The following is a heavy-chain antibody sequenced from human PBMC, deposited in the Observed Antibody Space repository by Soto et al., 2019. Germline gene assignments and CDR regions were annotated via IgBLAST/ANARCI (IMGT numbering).Heavy chain of an antibody. CDR3: AREITMIVGGDAFDI. V-gene: IGHV4-38-2*02. CDR2: IYHSGST. D-gene: IGHD3-22*01. J-gene: IGHJ3*02. CDR1: GYSISSGYY. Sequence: SETLSLTCAVAGYSISSGYYWGWIRQPPGKGLEWIGSIYHSGSTYYNPSLKSRVTISVDTSKNQFSLKLSSVTAADTAVYYCAREITMIVGGDAFDIWGQGTMVTVSS.